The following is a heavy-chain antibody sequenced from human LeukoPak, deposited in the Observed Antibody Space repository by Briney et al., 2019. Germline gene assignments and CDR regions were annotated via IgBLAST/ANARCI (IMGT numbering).Heavy chain of an antibody. CDR3: AKAERNYYDSSGYIDY. CDR2: ISYDGSNK. V-gene: IGHV3-30*18. CDR1: GFTFSSYG. Sequence: GRSLRLSCAASGFTFSSYGMHWVRQAPGKGLEWVAVISYDGSNKYYADSVKGRFTISRDNSKNTLYLQMNSLRAEDTAVYYCAKAERNYYDSSGYIDYWGQGTLVTVSS. D-gene: IGHD3-22*01. J-gene: IGHJ4*02.